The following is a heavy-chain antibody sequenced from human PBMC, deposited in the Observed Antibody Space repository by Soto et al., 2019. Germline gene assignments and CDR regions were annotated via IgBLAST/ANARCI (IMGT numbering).Heavy chain of an antibody. CDR1: GGTFSSYA. D-gene: IGHD2-2*01. CDR3: ARTYCSSTSCPCYYGMDV. CDR2: IIPIFATA. V-gene: IGHV1-69*01. J-gene: IGHJ6*02. Sequence: QVQLVQSGAEVKKPGSSVKVSCKASGGTFSSYAISWVRQAPGQGLEWMGGIIPIFATANYAQKFQDRVTITADESTSTAYMELSSLRSEDTAVYYCARTYCSSTSCPCYYGMDVWGQGNTVNVSS.